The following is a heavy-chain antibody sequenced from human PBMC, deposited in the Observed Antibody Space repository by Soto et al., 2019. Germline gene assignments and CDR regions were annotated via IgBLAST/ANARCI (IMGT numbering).Heavy chain of an antibody. D-gene: IGHD3-22*01. CDR3: ARAYLPSYYYDSSGYSGIDAFDI. Sequence: ASVKVSCKASGYTFTGYYMHWVRQAPGQGLEWMGWINPNSGGTNYAQKFQGWVTMTRDTSISTAYMELSRLRSDDTAVYYCARAYLPSYYYDSSGYSGIDAFDIWGQGTMVTVSS. V-gene: IGHV1-2*04. CDR1: GYTFTGYY. J-gene: IGHJ3*02. CDR2: INPNSGGT.